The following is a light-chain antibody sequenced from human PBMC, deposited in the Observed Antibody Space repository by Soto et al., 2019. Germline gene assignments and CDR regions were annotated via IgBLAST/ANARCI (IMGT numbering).Light chain of an antibody. CDR3: SSYTGSSTRVV. Sequence: QSALTPPASVSGSPGQSITISCTGTSSDVGTYKFVSWYQQYPGRAPKLMIYDVSSRPSGVSNRFSGSKSGNTASLTISGLQAEDEADYYCSSYTGSSTRVVFGGGTKLTVL. CDR1: SSDVGTYKF. V-gene: IGLV2-14*01. CDR2: DVS. J-gene: IGLJ2*01.